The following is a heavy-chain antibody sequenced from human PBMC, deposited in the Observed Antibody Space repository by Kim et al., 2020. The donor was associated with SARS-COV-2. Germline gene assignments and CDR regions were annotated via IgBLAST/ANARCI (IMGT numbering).Heavy chain of an antibody. CDR3: AHLRGEYSGSYYDY. CDR2: ISGGTAKA. J-gene: IGHJ4*02. CDR1: GDTFTPYA. Sequence: ASVKVSCKASGDTFTPYAIHWVRQAPGQRLEWMGWISGGTAKAKYSQKFQGRVTITRDTSANIDYMELSSLRSEDTAVYFCAHLRGEYSGSYYDYWGQGTLVTVSS. V-gene: IGHV1-3*01. D-gene: IGHD1-26*01.